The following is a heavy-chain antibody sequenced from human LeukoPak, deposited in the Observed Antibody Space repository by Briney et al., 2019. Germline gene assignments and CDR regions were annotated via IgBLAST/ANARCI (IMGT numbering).Heavy chain of an antibody. CDR3: ARDEYYGGNSHFDY. CDR2: ISAYNGNT. CDR1: GYTFTSCG. D-gene: IGHD4-23*01. Sequence: GAPVKVSCKASGYTFTSCGISWVRQAPGQGLEWMGWISAYNGNTNYAQKLQGRVTMTTDTSTSTAYMELRSLRSDDTAVYYCARDEYYGGNSHFDYWGQGTLVTVSS. V-gene: IGHV1-18*01. J-gene: IGHJ4*02.